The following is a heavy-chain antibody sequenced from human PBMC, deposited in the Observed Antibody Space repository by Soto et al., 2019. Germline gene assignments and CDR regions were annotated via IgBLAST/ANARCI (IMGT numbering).Heavy chain of an antibody. V-gene: IGHV4-59*08. Sequence: SETLSLTCTVSGGSVSGYYWSWIRQSPENGLQWIAYIYDSGTTNYNPSLKSRITISVDTSKNEVSLKLSSVTAADTAVYYCARHDASGTDPLEYWGQGTLVTVSS. CDR3: ARHDASGTDPLEY. J-gene: IGHJ4*02. CDR1: GGSVSGYY. CDR2: IYDSGTT. D-gene: IGHD3-10*01.